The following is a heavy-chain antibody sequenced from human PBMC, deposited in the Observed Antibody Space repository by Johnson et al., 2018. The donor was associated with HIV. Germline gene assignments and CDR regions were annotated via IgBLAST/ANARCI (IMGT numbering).Heavy chain of an antibody. V-gene: IGHV3-30*18. CDR1: GFTFNDYG. J-gene: IGHJ3*02. Sequence: QVQLVESGGGVVQPGGSLRLSCAASGFTFNDYGMHWVRQAPGKGLEWVAVISYDGSNKYYADSVKGRFTISRDNSKNTLYLQMNSLRAEDTAVYYCAKEYYYDSSGFPDAFDIWGQGTMVTVSS. CDR3: AKEYYYDSSGFPDAFDI. D-gene: IGHD3-22*01. CDR2: ISYDGSNK.